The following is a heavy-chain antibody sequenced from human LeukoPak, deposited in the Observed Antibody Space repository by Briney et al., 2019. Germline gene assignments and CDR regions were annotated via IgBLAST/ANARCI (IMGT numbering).Heavy chain of an antibody. CDR2: IYSGGTT. Sequence: GGSLRLSCAASGFTVSSNYMTCVRQAPGKGLEWVSVIYSGGTTYSADSVKGRFTMSRDNSKNTLYLQMNSLRAEDTAVYYCARERSSTSNYYYYYYYMDVWGKGTTVTVSS. J-gene: IGHJ6*03. D-gene: IGHD2-2*01. CDR1: GFTVSSNY. CDR3: ARERSSTSNYYYYYYYMDV. V-gene: IGHV3-66*02.